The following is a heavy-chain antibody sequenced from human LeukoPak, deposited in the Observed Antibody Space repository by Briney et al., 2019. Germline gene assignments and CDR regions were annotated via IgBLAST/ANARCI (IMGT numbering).Heavy chain of an antibody. CDR2: IYYSGST. D-gene: IGHD3-22*01. V-gene: IGHV4-30-4*01. CDR1: GGSISSGDYY. J-gene: IGHJ3*02. CDR3: ARVYYYDSSGYSDAFDI. Sequence: SETLSLTCTVSGGSISSGDYYWSWIRQPPGKGLEWVGYIYYSGSTYYNPSLKSRVTISVDTSKNQFSLKLSSVAAADTAVYYCARVYYYDSSGYSDAFDIWGQGTMVTVSS.